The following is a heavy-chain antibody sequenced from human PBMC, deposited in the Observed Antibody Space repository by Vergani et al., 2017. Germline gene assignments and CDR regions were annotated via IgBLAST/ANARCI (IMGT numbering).Heavy chain of an antibody. CDR1: GFTFNHYA. J-gene: IGHJ6*02. CDR3: AKAKPRNSGYDYLCYGNAMDV. D-gene: IGHD5-12*01. CDR2: ISGSGGST. V-gene: IGHV3-23*01. Sequence: EVQLLESGGDLVQPGGSLRLSCAASGFTFNHYAMNWVRQAPGKGLEWVSGISGSGGSTYYAGSVKGRFTISRDSSKNTLYLQMNSLSAGDTAVYYCAKAKPRNSGYDYLCYGNAMDVWGQGTTVTVSS.